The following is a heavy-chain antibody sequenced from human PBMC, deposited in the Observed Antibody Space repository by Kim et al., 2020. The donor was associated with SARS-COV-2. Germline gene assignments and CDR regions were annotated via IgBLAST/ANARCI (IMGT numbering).Heavy chain of an antibody. CDR2: IYPGGSDV. D-gene: IGHD6-13*01. CDR1: GYRFTNYF. CDR3: ARLGGEGGSRWLKEAFDI. Sequence: GESLKISCKGSGYRFTNYFIAWMRQMPGKGLEWMGIIYPGGSDVRYGPSFQGQFTISVDRSISTAYLRWNSLTASDGAIYYCARLGGEGGSRWLKEAFDIWGQGTLVTVSS. V-gene: IGHV5-51*01. J-gene: IGHJ3*02.